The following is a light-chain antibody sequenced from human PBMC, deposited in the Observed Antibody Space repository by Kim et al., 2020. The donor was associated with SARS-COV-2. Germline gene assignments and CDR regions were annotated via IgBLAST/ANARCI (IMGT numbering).Light chain of an antibody. V-gene: IGLV1-40*01. J-gene: IGLJ1*01. CDR1: SSNIGAGYD. CDR2: GNS. CDR3: QSYDSSLSVYV. Sequence: QSVLTHPPSVSGAPGQRVTITCTGSSSNIGAGYDVHWYQQLPGTAPKLLIYGNSNRPSGVPDRFPGSKSGTSASLAITGLQAEDEADYYCQSYDSSLSVYVFGTGTKVTVL.